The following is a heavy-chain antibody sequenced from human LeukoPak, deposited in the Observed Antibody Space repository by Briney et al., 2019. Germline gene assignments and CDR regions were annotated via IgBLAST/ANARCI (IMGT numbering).Heavy chain of an antibody. J-gene: IGHJ4*02. CDR2: ISAYNGNT. V-gene: IGHV1-18*01. CDR3: ARDAAAQALSSFDY. D-gene: IGHD6-6*01. CDR1: GYTFTSYG. Sequence: ASVKVSCKASGYTFTSYGISWVRQAPGQGLEWMGWISAYNGNTNYAQKLQGRVTMTTDTSTSTAYMELRSLRSDDTAVYYCARDAAAQALSSFDYWGQGTLVTVSS.